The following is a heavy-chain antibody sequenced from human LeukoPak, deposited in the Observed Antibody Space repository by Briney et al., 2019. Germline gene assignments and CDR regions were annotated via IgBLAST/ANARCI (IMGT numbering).Heavy chain of an antibody. CDR2: IRGSGYST. CDR3: AKCYFDISGHPGHFDS. D-gene: IGHD3-22*01. CDR1: GFTFSSYA. Sequence: GGSLRLSCAASGFTFSSYALSWVRQAPGKGLEWVSAIRGSGYSTFYADSVTGRFTISRDNSKNTLYLQLNSLRAEDTAVYYCAKCYFDISGHPGHFDSWAQGALVTVSS. J-gene: IGHJ4*02. V-gene: IGHV3-23*01.